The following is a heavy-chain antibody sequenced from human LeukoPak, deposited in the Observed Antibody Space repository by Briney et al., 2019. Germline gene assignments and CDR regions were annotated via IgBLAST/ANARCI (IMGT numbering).Heavy chain of an antibody. J-gene: IGHJ4*02. D-gene: IGHD6-13*01. Sequence: GGSLRLSCAASGFTFSSYAMHWVRKAPGKGLEWVAVISYDGSNKYYADSVKGRFTISRDNSKNTLYLQMNSLRAEDTAVYYCARESSGYSSSWYRVAYFDYWGQGTLVTVSS. V-gene: IGHV3-30-3*01. CDR2: ISYDGSNK. CDR3: ARESSGYSSSWYRVAYFDY. CDR1: GFTFSSYA.